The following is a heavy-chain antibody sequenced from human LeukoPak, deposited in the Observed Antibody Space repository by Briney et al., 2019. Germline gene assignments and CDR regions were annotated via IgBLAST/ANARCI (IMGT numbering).Heavy chain of an antibody. CDR2: ISTGSSTT. V-gene: IGHV3-48*02. J-gene: IGHJ4*02. Sequence: PGGSLGLSCAASEFAFSTYNMNWVRQAPGKGLEWVSYISTGSSTTYYADSVKGRFTISRDNVENSLYLQMNSLRDEDTAVYYCARVAAGYSVNYFDYWGQGTLVTVSS. D-gene: IGHD4-23*01. CDR3: ARVAAGYSVNYFDY. CDR1: EFAFSTYN.